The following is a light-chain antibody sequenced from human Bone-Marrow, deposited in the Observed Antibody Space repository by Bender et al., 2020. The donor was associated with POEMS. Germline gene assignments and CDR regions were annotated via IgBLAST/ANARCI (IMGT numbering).Light chain of an antibody. CDR2: DLP. Sequence: QSALTQPASVSGSPGQSITISCTGTNSDVGGFNYVSWYQQFPGKAPKLIIFDLPLAPCGVCPRFSGSKSGHTASLTLCGLQDEDEASYYCNSYTSDHTWVFGGGPRLTVL. CDR1: NSDVGGFNY. V-gene: IGLV2-14*03. CDR3: NSYTSDHTWV. J-gene: IGLJ3*02.